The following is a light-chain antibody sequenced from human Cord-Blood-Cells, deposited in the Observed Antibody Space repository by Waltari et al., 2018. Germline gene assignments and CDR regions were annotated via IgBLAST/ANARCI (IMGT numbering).Light chain of an antibody. J-gene: IGKJ4*01. V-gene: IGKV1-39*01. CDR1: QSISSC. CDR3: QQSYGTPLT. CDR2: AAS. Sequence: DIKMTQSPSSLSASVGDRVTITCRASQSISSCLNWYQQKPGKDPKLLIYAASSLQSGGPSRFRRSVSGTEFTLTISSRQPEDCATYYCQQSYGTPLTFGGGTKVEIK.